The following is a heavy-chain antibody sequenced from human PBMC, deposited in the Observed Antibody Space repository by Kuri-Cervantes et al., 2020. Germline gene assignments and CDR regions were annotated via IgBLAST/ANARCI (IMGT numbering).Heavy chain of an antibody. CDR1: GFTFSSYA. Sequence: GGSLRLSCAASGFTFSSYAMHWVRQAPGKGLEWVANIKQDGSEKYYVDSVKGRFTISRDNAKNSLYLQMNSLRAEDTAVYYCARGRIRFRALDYWGQGTLVTVSS. D-gene: IGHD2/OR15-2a*01. V-gene: IGHV3-7*01. CDR3: ARGRIRFRALDY. CDR2: IKQDGSEK. J-gene: IGHJ4*02.